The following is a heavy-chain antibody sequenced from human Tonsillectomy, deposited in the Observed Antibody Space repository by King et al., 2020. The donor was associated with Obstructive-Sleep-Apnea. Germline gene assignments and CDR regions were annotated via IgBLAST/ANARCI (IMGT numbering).Heavy chain of an antibody. CDR2: IYWDDDK. J-gene: IGHJ4*02. CDR3: ALYSSNYYYFDY. Sequence: TLKESGPTLVKPTQTLTLTCTFSGFSLSTSGVGVGWIRQPPGKALEWLALIYWDDDKRYSPSLKSRLTITKDTSKNQVVLTMTNMDPVDTATYYCALYSSNYYYFDYWGQGTLVTVSS. V-gene: IGHV2-5*02. CDR1: GFSLSTSGVG. D-gene: IGHD6-13*01.